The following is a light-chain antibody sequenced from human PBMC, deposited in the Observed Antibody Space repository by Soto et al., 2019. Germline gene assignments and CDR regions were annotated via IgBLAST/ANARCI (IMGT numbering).Light chain of an antibody. CDR1: SSDVGGYNY. V-gene: IGLV2-14*01. J-gene: IGLJ1*01. Sequence: QSVLTQPASVSGSPGQSITISCTGTSSDVGGYNYVSWYQQHPGRAPKLMIFEVTNRPSGVSGRFSGSKSGNTASLTISGPQAEDEADYYCSSYTATITLVFGTGTKVTVL. CDR3: SSYTATITLV. CDR2: EVT.